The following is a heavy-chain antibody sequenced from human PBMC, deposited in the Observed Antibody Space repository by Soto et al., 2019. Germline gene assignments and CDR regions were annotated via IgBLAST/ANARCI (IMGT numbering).Heavy chain of an antibody. V-gene: IGHV1-2*02. J-gene: IGHJ5*02. CDR3: AKDLTRQLAYWLDP. Sequence: ASVKVSCKASGFSFTGYYIHWLRQAPGQGLEWMGWINAHSGGTEYARKFQGRVTLTRDTSIATAHLTLTSLTSDDTALYYCAKDLTRQLAYWLDPWGQGTQVTVSS. D-gene: IGHD6-6*01. CDR2: INAHSGGT. CDR1: GFSFTGYY.